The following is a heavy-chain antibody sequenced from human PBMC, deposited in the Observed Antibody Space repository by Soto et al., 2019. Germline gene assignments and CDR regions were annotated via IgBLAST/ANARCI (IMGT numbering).Heavy chain of an antibody. CDR1: GASISNFY. CDR2: LYTRGTT. D-gene: IGHD3-16*01. CDR3: AKGGTYYFDS. Sequence: PSETLSLTCSVSGASISNFYWSWIRQSAGKGHEWIGRLYTRGTTDYNPSLKSRVTMSIDTSKNRVSLSLTSVTAADTAVYYCAKGGTYYFDSWGQGIVVTVSS. J-gene: IGHJ4*02. V-gene: IGHV4-4*07.